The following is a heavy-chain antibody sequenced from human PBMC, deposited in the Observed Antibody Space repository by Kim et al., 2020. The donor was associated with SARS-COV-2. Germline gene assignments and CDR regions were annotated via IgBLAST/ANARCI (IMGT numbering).Heavy chain of an antibody. Sequence: SETLSLTCTVSGGSISSGGYYWSWIRQHPGKGLEWIGYIYYSGSTYYNPSLKSRVTISVDTSKNQFSLKLSSVTAADTAVYYCAGGEGGYDSSGTPVWSFDYWGQGTLVTVSS. CDR3: AGGEGGYDSSGTPVWSFDY. CDR2: IYYSGST. V-gene: IGHV4-31*03. J-gene: IGHJ4*02. D-gene: IGHD3-22*01. CDR1: GGSISSGGYY.